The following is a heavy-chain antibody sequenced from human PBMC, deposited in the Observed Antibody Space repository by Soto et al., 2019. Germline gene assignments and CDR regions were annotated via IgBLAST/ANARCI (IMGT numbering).Heavy chain of an antibody. V-gene: IGHV1-2*02. J-gene: IGHJ5*02. CDR3: AREEGFRITMDRGRWFDP. D-gene: IGHD3-10*01. CDR1: GYTFTGYY. CDR2: VNPISGDT. Sequence: QIQLVQSEAEVKKPGASVKVSCRASGYTFTGYYLHWVRQAPGQGLEWMGWVNPISGDTNYAQKFQDRVIMTRDRSITTVHMELSRLRSDDTAVYYCAREEGFRITMDRGRWFDPWGQGTLVTVSS.